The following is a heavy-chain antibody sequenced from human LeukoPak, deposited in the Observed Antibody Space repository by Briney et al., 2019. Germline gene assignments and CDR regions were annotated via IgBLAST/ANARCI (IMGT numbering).Heavy chain of an antibody. D-gene: IGHD1-1*01. CDR2: IKQDGSEK. J-gene: IGHJ5*02. V-gene: IGHV3-7*01. CDR1: GFTFSSYW. CDR3: ARDFSPGYTNWFDP. Sequence: GGSLRLSCAASGFTFSSYWMSWVRQAPGKGLEWVANIKQDGSEKYYVDSVKGRFTISRDNAKNSLYLQMNSLRAEDTAVYYCARDFSPGYTNWFDPWGQGTLVTVSS.